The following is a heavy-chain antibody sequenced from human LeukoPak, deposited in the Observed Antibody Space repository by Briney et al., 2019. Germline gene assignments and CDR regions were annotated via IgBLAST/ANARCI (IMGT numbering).Heavy chain of an antibody. CDR2: ISSSGSTI. V-gene: IGHV3-48*03. J-gene: IGHJ4*02. CDR3: AGGPWELDW. CDR1: GFTFSSYE. Sequence: GGSLRLSCAASGFTFSSYEMNWVRQAPGKGLEWVSYISSSGSTIYYADSVKGRFTLSRDNAKNSLSLQMNSLRAEDTAVYYCAGGPWELDWWGQGTLVTVSS. D-gene: IGHD1-26*01.